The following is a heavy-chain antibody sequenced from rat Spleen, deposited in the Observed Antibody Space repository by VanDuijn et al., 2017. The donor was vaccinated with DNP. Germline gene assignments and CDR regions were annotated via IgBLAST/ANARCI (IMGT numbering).Heavy chain of an antibody. V-gene: IGHV5-27*01. Sequence: EVKLVESGGGLVQPGRSLKLSCAASGFTFSNYYMAWVRQAPTKGLEWVASITNSGGSTYYRDSVKGRFTFSRDNAKSTLYLQMDSLRSEDTATYYCATGWVFAYWGQGVMVTVSS. D-gene: IGHD1-7*01. CDR1: GFTFSNYY. CDR2: ITNSGGST. J-gene: IGHJ2*01. CDR3: ATGWVFAY.